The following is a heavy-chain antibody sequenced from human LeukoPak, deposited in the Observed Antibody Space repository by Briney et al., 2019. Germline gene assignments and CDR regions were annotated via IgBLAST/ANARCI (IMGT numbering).Heavy chain of an antibody. D-gene: IGHD3-10*01. V-gene: IGHV1-69*04. Sequence: SVKVSCKASGYTFTSHDINWVRQATGQGLEWMGRIIPILGIANYAQKFQGRVTITADKSTSTAYMELSSLRSEDTAVYYCARGPITMVRGVTAIYDYWGQGTLVTVSS. CDR3: ARGPITMVRGVTAIYDY. CDR1: GYTFTSHD. CDR2: IIPILGIA. J-gene: IGHJ4*02.